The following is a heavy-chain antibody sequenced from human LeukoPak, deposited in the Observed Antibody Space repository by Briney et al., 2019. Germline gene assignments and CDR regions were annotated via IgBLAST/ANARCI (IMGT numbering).Heavy chain of an antibody. D-gene: IGHD2-2*01. J-gene: IGHJ5*02. CDR2: IRYDGSNK. V-gene: IGHV3-30*02. Sequence: GGSLRLSCAASGFTFSSYGMRWVRQAPGKGLEWVAFIRYDGSNKYYADSVKGRFTISRDNSKNTLYLQMNSLRAEDTAVYYCAKPPLGPAAVGWFDPWGQGTLVTVSS. CDR1: GFTFSSYG. CDR3: AKPPLGPAAVGWFDP.